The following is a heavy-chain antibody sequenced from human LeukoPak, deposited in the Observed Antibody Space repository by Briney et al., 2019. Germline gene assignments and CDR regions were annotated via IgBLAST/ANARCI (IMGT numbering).Heavy chain of an antibody. CDR3: ARAELGSDWFDP. J-gene: IGHJ5*02. CDR2: IVVGSGNT. V-gene: IGHV1-58*01. D-gene: IGHD7-27*01. CDR1: GFTFTTSA. Sequence: GASVKVSCKASGFTFTTSAVQWVRQARGQRLEWIGRIVVGSGNTDHAQKFQGRVTMTRDTSISTAYMELSRLRSDDTAVYYCARAELGSDWFDPWGQGTLVTVSS.